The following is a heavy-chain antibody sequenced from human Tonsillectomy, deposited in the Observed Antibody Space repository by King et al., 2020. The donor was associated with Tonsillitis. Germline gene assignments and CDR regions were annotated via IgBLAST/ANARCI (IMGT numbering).Heavy chain of an antibody. V-gene: IGHV3-23*04. CDR1: GFTFSSYA. CDR3: AKSSVWSVGAFDI. CDR2: ISGSGDST. J-gene: IGHJ3*02. D-gene: IGHD6-13*01. Sequence: VQLVESGGGLVQPGGSLRLSCAASGFTFSSYAMTWVRQAPGKGRVWVSTISGSGDSTYYADSVKGRFTISRDNSKNTLYLQMNSLRAEDTAVYYCAKSSVWSVGAFDIWGQGTMVTVSS.